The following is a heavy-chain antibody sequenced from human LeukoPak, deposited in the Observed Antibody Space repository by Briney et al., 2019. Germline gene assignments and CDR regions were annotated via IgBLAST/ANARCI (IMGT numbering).Heavy chain of an antibody. CDR3: ARDAGLRESWFDP. J-gene: IGHJ5*02. V-gene: IGHV1-69*01. Sequence: PAASVKVSCKASGGTFSSYAISWVRQAPGQGLEWMGGIITIFGTANYAQKFQGRVTITADESTSTAYMELSSLRSEDTAVYYCARDAGLRESWFDPWGQGTLVTVSS. CDR2: IITIFGTA. CDR1: GGTFSSYA. D-gene: IGHD3-16*01.